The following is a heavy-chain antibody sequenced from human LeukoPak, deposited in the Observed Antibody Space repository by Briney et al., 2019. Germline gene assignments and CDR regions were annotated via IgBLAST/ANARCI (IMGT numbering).Heavy chain of an antibody. V-gene: IGHV1-8*01. CDR2: MNPNSGNT. CDR1: GYTFTSYD. D-gene: IGHD6-19*01. CDR3: ASPVAVAGTHFDY. J-gene: IGHJ4*02. Sequence: ASVKVSCKASGYTFTSYDINWVRQATGQGLEWMGWMNPNSGNTGYAQKFQGRVTMTRNTSISTAYMELSSLRSEDTAVYYCASPVAVAGTHFDYWGQGTLVTVSS.